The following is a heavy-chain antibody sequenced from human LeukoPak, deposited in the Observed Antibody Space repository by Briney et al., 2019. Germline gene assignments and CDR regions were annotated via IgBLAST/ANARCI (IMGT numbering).Heavy chain of an antibody. Sequence: PGGSLRLSCAASGFTFSSYAMSWVRQAPGKGLEWVSAISGSGGSTYYADSVKGRFTISRDNSKNTLYLQMNSLRAEDTAVYYCAKEAYDYVWGSYRAFGYWGQGTLVTVSS. D-gene: IGHD3-16*02. J-gene: IGHJ4*02. CDR1: GFTFSSYA. CDR3: AKEAYDYVWGSYRAFGY. CDR2: ISGSGGST. V-gene: IGHV3-23*01.